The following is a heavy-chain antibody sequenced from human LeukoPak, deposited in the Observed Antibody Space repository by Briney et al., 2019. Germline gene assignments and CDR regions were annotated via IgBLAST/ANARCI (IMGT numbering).Heavy chain of an antibody. J-gene: IGHJ4*02. CDR1: GGSISSYY. Sequence: PSETLSLTCTVSGGSISSYYWSWIRQPPGKGLEWIGYIYYSGSTNYNPPLKSRVTISVDTSKNQFSLKLSSVTAADTAVYYCARHGYYYDSSGYYIDYWGQGTLVTVSS. V-gene: IGHV4-59*08. D-gene: IGHD3-22*01. CDR3: ARHGYYYDSSGYYIDY. CDR2: IYYSGST.